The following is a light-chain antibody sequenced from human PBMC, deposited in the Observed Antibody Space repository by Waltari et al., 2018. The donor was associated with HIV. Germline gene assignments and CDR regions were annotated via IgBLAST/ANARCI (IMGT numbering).Light chain of an antibody. CDR1: NIGSKS. Sequence: SYVLTQPPSVSVAPGQTARITCGGNNIGSKSVHWYQQKPGQAPVLVVYDDSYRPSGIPERCAGSNSGNTATLTSSRVEAGDEADYYCQVWDSSNDHVVFGGGTKLTVL. CDR2: DDS. J-gene: IGLJ2*01. CDR3: QVWDSSNDHVV. V-gene: IGLV3-21*02.